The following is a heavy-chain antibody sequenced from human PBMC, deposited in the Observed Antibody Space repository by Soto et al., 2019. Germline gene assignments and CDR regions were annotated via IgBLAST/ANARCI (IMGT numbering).Heavy chain of an antibody. CDR2: ISGSGGGT. V-gene: IGHV3-23*01. CDR1: GFTFSSYA. Sequence: PGGSLRLSCATSGFTFSSYAMTWVRQAPGKGLEWISGISGSGGGTYYADSVKGRFTISRDNSKNTVYLQMNSLRAEDTAVYSCAKPLAPTGNPFFDSWGQGTLVTVSS. CDR3: AKPLAPTGNPFFDS. D-gene: IGHD1-1*01. J-gene: IGHJ4*02.